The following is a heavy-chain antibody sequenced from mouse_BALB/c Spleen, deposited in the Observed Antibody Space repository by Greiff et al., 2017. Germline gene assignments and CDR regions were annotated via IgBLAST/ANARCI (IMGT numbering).Heavy chain of an antibody. CDR1: GFAFSSYD. CDR2: ISSGGGST. Sequence: EVHLVESGGGLVKPGGSLKLSCAASGFAFSSYDMSWVRQTPEKRLEWVAYISSGGGSTYYPDTVKGRFTISRDNAKNTLYLQMSSLKSEDTAMYYCARHGPSHYWGQGTTLTVSS. V-gene: IGHV5-12-1*01. D-gene: IGHD6-1*01. J-gene: IGHJ2*01. CDR3: ARHGPSHY.